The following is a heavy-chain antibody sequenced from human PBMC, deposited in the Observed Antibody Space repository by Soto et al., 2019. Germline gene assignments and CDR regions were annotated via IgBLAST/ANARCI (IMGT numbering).Heavy chain of an antibody. J-gene: IGHJ6*02. Sequence: SLRLSCAASGFTFDDYAMHWVRQAPGKGLEWVSGISWNSGGIGYADSVKGRFTISRDNAKNSLYLQMNSLRAEDTALYYCAKDISFYCSGGSCYSDYYYGMDVWGQGTTVTVSS. CDR3: AKDISFYCSGGSCYSDYYYGMDV. V-gene: IGHV3-9*01. D-gene: IGHD2-15*01. CDR2: ISWNSGGI. CDR1: GFTFDDYA.